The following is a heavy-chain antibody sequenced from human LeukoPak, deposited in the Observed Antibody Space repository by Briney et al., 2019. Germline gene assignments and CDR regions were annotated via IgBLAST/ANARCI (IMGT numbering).Heavy chain of an antibody. CDR3: AREAAQLYYFDY. V-gene: IGHV4-59*01. Sequence: SETLSLTCTVSGGSISSYYWSWIRQPPGKGLEWIGYIYYSGSTIYNPSLKSRVTISVDTSKNQFSLKLSSVTAADTAVYYCAREAAQLYYFDYWGQGTLVTVSS. CDR2: IYYSGST. J-gene: IGHJ4*02. D-gene: IGHD6-6*01. CDR1: GGSISSYY.